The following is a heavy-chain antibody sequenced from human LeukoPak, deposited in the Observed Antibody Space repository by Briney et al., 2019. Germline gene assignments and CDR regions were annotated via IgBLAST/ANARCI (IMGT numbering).Heavy chain of an antibody. J-gene: IGHJ4*02. CDR1: GGTFSSYA. V-gene: IGHV1-8*02. D-gene: IGHD3-10*01. CDR2: MNPNSGNT. CDR3: ARGLSKVRGVIMNY. Sequence: GASVKVSCKASGGTFSSYAISWVRQATGQGLEWMGWMNPNSGNTGYAQKFQGRVTMTRNTSISTAYMELSSLRSEDTAVYYCARGLSKVRGVIMNYWGQGTLVTVSS.